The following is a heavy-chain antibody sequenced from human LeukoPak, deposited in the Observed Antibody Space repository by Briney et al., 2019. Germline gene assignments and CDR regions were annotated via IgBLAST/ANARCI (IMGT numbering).Heavy chain of an antibody. CDR2: IDPSDSYT. V-gene: IGHV5-10-1*01. J-gene: IGHJ4*02. Sequence: GESLKISCKGSGSSFTSYWISWVRQMPGKGLEWMGRIDPSDSYTNYSPSFQGHVTISADKSISTAYLQWSSLKASDTAMYYCARHGGYASEFDYWGQGTLVTVSS. D-gene: IGHD5-12*01. CDR1: GSSFTSYW. CDR3: ARHGGYASEFDY.